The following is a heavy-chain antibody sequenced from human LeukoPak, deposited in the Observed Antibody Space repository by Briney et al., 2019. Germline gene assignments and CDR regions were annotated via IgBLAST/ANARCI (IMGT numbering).Heavy chain of an antibody. CDR3: AREGMATINDAFDI. J-gene: IGHJ3*02. Sequence: PGGSLRLSCAASGFTFSSYSMNWVRQAPGKGLEWVSSISSSSSYIYYADSVKGRFTISRDNAKNSLYLQVNSLRAEDTAVYYCAREGMATINDAFDIWGQGTMVTVSS. D-gene: IGHD5-24*01. CDR2: ISSSSSYI. CDR1: GFTFSSYS. V-gene: IGHV3-21*01.